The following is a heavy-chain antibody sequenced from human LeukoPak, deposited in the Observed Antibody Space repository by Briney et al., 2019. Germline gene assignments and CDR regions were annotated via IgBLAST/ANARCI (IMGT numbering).Heavy chain of an antibody. CDR1: GFTFSSYS. D-gene: IGHD2-2*01. CDR2: ISSSTSTI. V-gene: IGHV3-48*02. Sequence: GGSLRLSCAASGFTFSSYSMNWVRQAPGKGLEWISYISSSTSTIYYADSVKGRFTISRDNAKNSLYLQMNSLRDEDTAVYCCARDHCSSTNCYFDFWGQGTLVTVSS. J-gene: IGHJ4*02. CDR3: ARDHCSSTNCYFDF.